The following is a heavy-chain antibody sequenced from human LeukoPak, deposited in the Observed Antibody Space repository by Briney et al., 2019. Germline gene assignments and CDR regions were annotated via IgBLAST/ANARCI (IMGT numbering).Heavy chain of an antibody. V-gene: IGHV4-59*01. CDR3: ARASGSSSWDFDS. CDR1: GGSISSYY. Sequence: PSETLSLTCTVSGGSISSYYWSWIRQSPGKGLEWIGYIYYSGIINYNPSLKSRVTISVDTSKNQFSLKLSSVTAADTAVYYCARASGSSSWDFDSWGQGTLVTVSP. CDR2: IYYSGII. D-gene: IGHD6-13*01. J-gene: IGHJ4*02.